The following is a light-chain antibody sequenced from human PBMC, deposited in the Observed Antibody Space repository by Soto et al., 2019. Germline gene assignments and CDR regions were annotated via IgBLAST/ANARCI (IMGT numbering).Light chain of an antibody. CDR3: QQYNDWAPLT. J-gene: IGKJ4*01. V-gene: IGKV3D-15*01. CDR2: GAS. CDR1: QSVSSN. Sequence: EIVMTQSQATLSGAPGERATLSCRSRQSVSSNFAWYQQKPGQAPRLLLSGASTRATGIPARFSGSGSGTEFTLTISSLQSEDFAFYYCQQYNDWAPLTFGGGTKVEIK.